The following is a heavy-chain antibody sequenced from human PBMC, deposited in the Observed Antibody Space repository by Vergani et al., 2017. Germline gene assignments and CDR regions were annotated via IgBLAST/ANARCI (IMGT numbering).Heavy chain of an antibody. CDR2: NIPIFGTA. CDR1: GGTFSRYA. CDR3: ARYYSVYDPSWFDP. D-gene: IGHD5/OR15-5a*01. V-gene: IGHV1-69*01. J-gene: IGHJ5*02. Sequence: QVQLVQSGAEVKKPGSSVKVSCKASGGTFSRYAISWVRQAPGQGLEWMGGNIPIFGTANYAKKFQGRVTITADEYTSTAYMGLSSLRSEDTAVYYCARYYSVYDPSWFDPWGQGTLVTVSS.